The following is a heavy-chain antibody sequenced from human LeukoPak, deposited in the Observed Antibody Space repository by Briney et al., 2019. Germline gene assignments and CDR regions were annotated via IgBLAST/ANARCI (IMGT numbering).Heavy chain of an antibody. V-gene: IGHV3-30-3*01. CDR2: ISYDGSNK. CDR1: GFTSSSYA. J-gene: IGHJ4*02. D-gene: IGHD6-13*01. CDR3: ARGSRDSSSWDEGHY. Sequence: GGSLRLSCAASGFTSSSYAMHWVRQAPGKGLEWVAVISYDGSNKYYADSVKGRFTISRDNSKNTLYLQMNSLRAEDTAVYYCARGSRDSSSWDEGHYWGQGTLVTVSS.